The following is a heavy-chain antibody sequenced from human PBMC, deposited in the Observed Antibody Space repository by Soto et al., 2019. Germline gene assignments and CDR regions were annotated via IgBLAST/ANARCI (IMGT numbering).Heavy chain of an antibody. D-gene: IGHD3-22*01. CDR3: AADVLTCSYDSIGYYFDGFDT. CDR2: IVVGSGNT. V-gene: IGHV1-58*01. CDR1: GLTFIDSA. Sequence: SVKVSCKASGLTFIDSAVQWVRQTRGHRLEWIGWIVVGSGNTNYAQEFQGRVTITRDMSTTTVYMEMSRLRSEDSAVFYCAADVLTCSYDSIGYYFDGFDTWGQGTMVTVSS. J-gene: IGHJ3*02.